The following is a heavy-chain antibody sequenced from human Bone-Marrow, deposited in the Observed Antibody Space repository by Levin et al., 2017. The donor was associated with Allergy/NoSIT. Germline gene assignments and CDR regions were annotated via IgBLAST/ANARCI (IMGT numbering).Heavy chain of an antibody. CDR3: VKAFCPEGICPFDS. V-gene: IGHV3-9*01. CDR2: ISWNSHTV. Sequence: AGGSLRLSCSASGFSFDDYAMHWIRQAPGKGLEWVSGISWNSHTVDYAASVRGRFSISRDNVKRSLHLEMNTLRPEDTALYYCVKAFCPEGICPFDSWGQGMLVSVSS. CDR1: GFSFDDYA. J-gene: IGHJ4*02. D-gene: IGHD3-3*02.